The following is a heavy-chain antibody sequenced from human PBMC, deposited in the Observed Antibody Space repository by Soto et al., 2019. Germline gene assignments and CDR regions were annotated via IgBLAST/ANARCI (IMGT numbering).Heavy chain of an antibody. CDR3: IKEARGHSYASL. V-gene: IGHV3-23*01. J-gene: IGHJ4*02. D-gene: IGHD3-16*01. CDR2: ISDSGVNT. Sequence: EVQLLESGGGLVQPGGSLRLSCAASGFLSSNYAMGWVRQAPGTGLEWVSAISDSGVNTYYADSVKGRFTISRDNSKNALYLEMKSLRAWDTAVYYCIKEARGHSYASLWGQGTPVTVSS. CDR1: GFLSSNYA.